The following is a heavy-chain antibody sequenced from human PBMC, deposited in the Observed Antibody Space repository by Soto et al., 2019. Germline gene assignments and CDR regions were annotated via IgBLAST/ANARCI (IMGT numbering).Heavy chain of an antibody. J-gene: IGHJ4*02. V-gene: IGHV1-8*01. CDR2: INPNSGNI. CDR1: GDTFTTYD. D-gene: IGHD3-10*01. CDR3: AGGRASGSYYLLDY. Sequence: ASVKVSCKASGDTFTTYDINWVRQATGHGLEWMGWINPNSGNIGYAQRFQGRVTMTRDTAIRTAYMEVSSLRSDDTAVYYCAGGRASGSYYLLDYWGQGTLVTVSS.